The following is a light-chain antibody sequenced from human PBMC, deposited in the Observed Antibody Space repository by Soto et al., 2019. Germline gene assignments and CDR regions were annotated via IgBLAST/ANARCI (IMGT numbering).Light chain of an antibody. CDR1: SSDVGTYNL. Sequence: QSALTQPASVSESPGQSITISCTGTSSDVGTYNLVSWYQHHPGKAPKLMIYEVNNRPSGVSNRFSGSKSGNTASLTISGLQGEDEADYYCSSYTSSSTVVFGGGTKLTVL. CDR3: SSYTSSSTVV. V-gene: IGLV2-14*02. CDR2: EVN. J-gene: IGLJ2*01.